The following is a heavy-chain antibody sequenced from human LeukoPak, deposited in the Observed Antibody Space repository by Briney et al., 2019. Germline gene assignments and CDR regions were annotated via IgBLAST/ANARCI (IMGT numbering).Heavy chain of an antibody. V-gene: IGHV3-30*04. Sequence: GGSLRLSCAASGFTFSSYAMHWVRQAPGKGLEWVAVISYDGSNKNYADSVKGRFTISGDNSKNTLYLQMNSLRAEDTSVYYCARDLHFRVYDSSIYYPYWGQGTLVTVSS. CDR2: ISYDGSNK. CDR3: ARDLHFRVYDSSIYYPY. CDR1: GFTFSSYA. D-gene: IGHD3-22*01. J-gene: IGHJ4*02.